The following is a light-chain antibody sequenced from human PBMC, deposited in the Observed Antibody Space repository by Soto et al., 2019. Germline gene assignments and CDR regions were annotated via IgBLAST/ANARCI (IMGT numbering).Light chain of an antibody. Sequence: EIVLTQSPGTLSLSPGERATLSCRASQSVSSSYLAWYQQKPGQAPRLLIYGASSRATGIPDRFSGSGSGTDFTLTISRLEPEDFAVYYCQQYAGSRTFGQGTKVYIK. J-gene: IGKJ1*01. CDR3: QQYAGSRT. CDR1: QSVSSSY. CDR2: GAS. V-gene: IGKV3-20*01.